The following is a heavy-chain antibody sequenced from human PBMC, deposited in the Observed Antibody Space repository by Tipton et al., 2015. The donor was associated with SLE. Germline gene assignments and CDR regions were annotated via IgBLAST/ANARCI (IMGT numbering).Heavy chain of an antibody. D-gene: IGHD6-6*01. V-gene: IGHV4-59*11. CDR1: GDSISGHY. Sequence: TLSLTCSVSGDSISGHYWSWIRQSPGKGLEWIAYIYYDGSAKYNPSLTSRVSMSVDTSKNQFSLKLTSVTAADTAGYYSARRLYSSSSDAFDIWGQGTVVTVSS. CDR2: IYYDGSA. J-gene: IGHJ3*02. CDR3: ARRLYSSSSDAFDI.